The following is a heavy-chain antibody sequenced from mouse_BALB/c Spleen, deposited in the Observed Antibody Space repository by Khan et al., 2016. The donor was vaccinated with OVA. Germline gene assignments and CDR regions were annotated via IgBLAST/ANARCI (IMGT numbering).Heavy chain of an antibody. V-gene: IGHV2-9*02. CDR2: IWAGGST. CDR1: GFSLTSYG. CDR3: ARAFYYGAWFAY. D-gene: IGHD1-1*01. Sequence: QVQLKQSGPGLVAPSQTLSITCTVSGFSLTSYGVHWVRQPPGKGLELLGVIWAGGSTNHNSALMSRLSISKDNSKSQVFLKMNSLQTDDTAMYYCARAFYYGAWFAYWGQGTLVTVSA. J-gene: IGHJ3*01.